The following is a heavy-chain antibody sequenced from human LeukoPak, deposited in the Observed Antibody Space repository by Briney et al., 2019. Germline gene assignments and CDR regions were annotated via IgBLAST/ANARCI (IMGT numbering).Heavy chain of an antibody. CDR2: IYYSRST. V-gene: IGHV4-30-4*01. CDR1: GGSISSGDYY. Sequence: PSETLSLTCTVSGGSISSGDYYWSWIRQPPGKGLEWIGYIYYSRSTYYNPSLKSRVTISVDTSKNQFSLKLSSVTAADTAVYYCAREREYYYGSGSYGSGMDVWGQGTTVTVSS. D-gene: IGHD3-10*01. J-gene: IGHJ6*02. CDR3: AREREYYYGSGSYGSGMDV.